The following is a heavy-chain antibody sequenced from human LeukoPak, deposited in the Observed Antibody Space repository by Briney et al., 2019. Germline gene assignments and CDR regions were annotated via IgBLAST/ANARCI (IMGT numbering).Heavy chain of an antibody. CDR2: IYHSGST. D-gene: IGHD4-23*01. J-gene: IGHJ4*02. CDR1: GGSISSGGYY. CDR3: ATLTTVVTAYYFDY. V-gene: IGHV4-61*08. Sequence: SETLSLTCTVSGGSISSGGYYWSWIRQPPGNGLEWIGYIYHSGSTDYNPSIKSRVTISVDTSKSQFSLKLTSVTAADTAVYYCATLTTVVTAYYFDYWGQGTLVTVSS.